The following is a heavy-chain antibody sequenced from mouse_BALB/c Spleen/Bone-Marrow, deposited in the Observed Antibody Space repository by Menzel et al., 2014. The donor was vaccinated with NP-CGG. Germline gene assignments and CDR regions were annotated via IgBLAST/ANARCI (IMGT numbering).Heavy chain of an antibody. CDR3: ARGTGWYFDV. D-gene: IGHD4-1*01. CDR1: GYTFTDYW. Sequence: QVQLKQSGAELVMPGASVKMSCKASGYTFTDYWMHWVKQRPGQGLERIGAVDTSDSYTSYNQKFKGKATLTVDESSGTAYMQLSSLTSGDSAVYYCARGTGWYFDVWGAGTTVTVSS. J-gene: IGHJ1*01. CDR2: VDTSDSYT. V-gene: IGHV1-69*01.